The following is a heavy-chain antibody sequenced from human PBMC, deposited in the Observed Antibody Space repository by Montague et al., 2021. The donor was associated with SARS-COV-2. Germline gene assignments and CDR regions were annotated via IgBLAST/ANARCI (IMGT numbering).Heavy chain of an antibody. Sequence: SETLSLTCIVSGESIDRDTYYWGWIRQSPGKGLEWIGSLSSSGXTXYXXXXRXRVTISMDTSKNHFSLKVNSVTATDTAVYFCARPGSVSGWFYFDDWGQGTLVSASS. J-gene: IGHJ4*02. D-gene: IGHD6-19*01. CDR3: ARPGSVSGWFYFDD. CDR1: GESIDRDTYY. V-gene: IGHV4-39*02. CDR2: LSSSGXT.